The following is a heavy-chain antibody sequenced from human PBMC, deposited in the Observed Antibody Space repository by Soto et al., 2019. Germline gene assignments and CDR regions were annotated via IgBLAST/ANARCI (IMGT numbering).Heavy chain of an antibody. CDR3: ARGYSYTQPVFDY. V-gene: IGHV3-53*01. CDR2: IYSSGST. Sequence: PGGSLRLSCAASGFTVSNNYMTWVRQAPGKGLEWVSFIYSSGSTYYADSVKGRFTISRDNFKSTLYLQMNSLRAEDTAVYYCARGYSYTQPVFDYWGLGTLVTVSS. J-gene: IGHJ4*02. CDR1: GFTVSNNY. D-gene: IGHD5-18*01.